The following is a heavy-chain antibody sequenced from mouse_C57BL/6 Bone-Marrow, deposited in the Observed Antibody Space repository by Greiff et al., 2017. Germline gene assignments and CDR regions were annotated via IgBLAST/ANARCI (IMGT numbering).Heavy chain of an antibody. CDR2: SRNKANDYTT. D-gene: IGHD4-1*01. CDR1: GFTFSDFY. Sequence: DVQLVESGGGLVQSGRSLRLSCATSGFTFSDFYMEWVRQAPGKGLEWIAASRNKANDYTTEYSASVKGRFIVSRDTSQSILYLQMNALRAEDTAIYYCARDATGTAMDYWGQGTSVTVSS. J-gene: IGHJ4*01. V-gene: IGHV7-1*01. CDR3: ARDATGTAMDY.